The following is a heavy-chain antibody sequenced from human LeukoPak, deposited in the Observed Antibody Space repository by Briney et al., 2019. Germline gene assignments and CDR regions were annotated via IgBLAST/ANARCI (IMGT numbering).Heavy chain of an antibody. V-gene: IGHV4-34*01. CDR1: GGSFSGYY. J-gene: IGHJ6*03. Sequence: SETLSLTCAVYGGSFSGYYWSWIRQPPGKGLEWIGEINHSGSTNYNPPLKSRVTISVDTSKNQFSLKLSSVTAADTAVYYCARGRGQTDCSSTSCYEGPYYYYMDVWGKGTTVTVSS. D-gene: IGHD2-2*01. CDR2: INHSGST. CDR3: ARGRGQTDCSSTSCYEGPYYYYMDV.